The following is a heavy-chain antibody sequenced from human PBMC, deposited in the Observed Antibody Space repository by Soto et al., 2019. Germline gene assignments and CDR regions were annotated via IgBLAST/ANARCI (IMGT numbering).Heavy chain of an antibody. Sequence: QLQLHESGSAQVKPSQTLSLTCTVTGASITYGGYSWSWIRQTPGKVLEWLGYINHLATTFYSPCFASRLTLRIDRTKKQFSLNVKSVTAADRAVYYCARGGGYVSFGYWGQGILVTVSA. CDR1: GASITYGGYS. CDR3: ARGGGYVSFGY. V-gene: IGHV4-30-2*01. CDR2: INHLATT. J-gene: IGHJ4*02. D-gene: IGHD5-12*01.